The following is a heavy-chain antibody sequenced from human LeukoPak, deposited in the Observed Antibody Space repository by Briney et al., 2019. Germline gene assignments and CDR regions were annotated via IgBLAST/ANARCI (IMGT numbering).Heavy chain of an antibody. CDR2: IDSGGGST. Sequence: PGGSLRLSCAASGFTFSSYAMSWVRQAPGKGLEWVSSIDSGGGSTYYADSVKGRFTISRDNSKNTLYLQMNSLRAEDTAMYYCARGLGYSGSWYFDYWGQGTLVTVSS. CDR3: ARGLGYSGSWYFDY. J-gene: IGHJ4*02. D-gene: IGHD6-13*01. CDR1: GFTFSSYA. V-gene: IGHV3-23*01.